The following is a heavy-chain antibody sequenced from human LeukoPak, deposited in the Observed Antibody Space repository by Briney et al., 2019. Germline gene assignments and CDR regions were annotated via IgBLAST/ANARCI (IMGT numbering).Heavy chain of an antibody. CDR2: ISWNSGSI. D-gene: IGHD5-24*01. CDR3: ARGEMATILNPFDY. Sequence: PGGSLRLSCVASGFTFDDYAMHWVRQAPGKGLEWVSGISWNSGSIGYADSVKGRFTISRDNAKNSLYLQMNSLRAEDTAVYYCARGEMATILNPFDYWGQGTLVTVSS. J-gene: IGHJ4*02. V-gene: IGHV3-9*01. CDR1: GFTFDDYA.